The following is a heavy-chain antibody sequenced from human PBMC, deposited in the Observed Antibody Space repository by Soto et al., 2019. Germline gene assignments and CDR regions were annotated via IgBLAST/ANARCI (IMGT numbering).Heavy chain of an antibody. CDR3: ARGGVSTRTFDY. CDR1: GYNFAGYW. Sequence: GESLKISCKGSGYNFAGYWIAWVRQMPGKGLELMGIIYPIDSDTRYRPSFQGQVTISADKSISSAYLQWSSLRASDTAMYYCARGGVSTRTFDYWGQGTPVIVSS. J-gene: IGHJ4*02. D-gene: IGHD3-3*01. V-gene: IGHV5-51*01. CDR2: IYPIDSDT.